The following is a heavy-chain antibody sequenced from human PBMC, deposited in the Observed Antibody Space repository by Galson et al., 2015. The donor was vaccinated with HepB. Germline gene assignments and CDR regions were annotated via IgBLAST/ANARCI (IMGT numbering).Heavy chain of an antibody. CDR2: ISFDGFHK. CDR3: ARGRMVRGLSLRYDAVDI. V-gene: IGHV3-30*04. Sequence: SLRLSCAGSGFTFSSYAMHWVRQAPGKGLEWVAVISFDGFHKYYADSVKGRFTISRDNSKNTLYLQMNSLSAEDTAVYYCARGRMVRGLSLRYDAVDIWGQGTMVTVSS. J-gene: IGHJ3*02. CDR1: GFTFSSYA. D-gene: IGHD3-10*01.